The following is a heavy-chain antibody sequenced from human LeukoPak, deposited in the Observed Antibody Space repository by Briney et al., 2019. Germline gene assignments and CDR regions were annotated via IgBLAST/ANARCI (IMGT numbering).Heavy chain of an antibody. Sequence: SETLSLTCAVSGGSISSGGYSWSWIRQPSGKGLEWIGYIYHSGSTYYNPSLKSRVTISVDTSKNQFSLKLSSVTAADTAVYYCARDQEVTNNWFDSWGQGTLVTVSS. D-gene: IGHD4-17*01. J-gene: IGHJ5*01. CDR1: GGSISSGGYS. CDR2: IYHSGST. V-gene: IGHV4-30-2*01. CDR3: ARDQEVTNNWFDS.